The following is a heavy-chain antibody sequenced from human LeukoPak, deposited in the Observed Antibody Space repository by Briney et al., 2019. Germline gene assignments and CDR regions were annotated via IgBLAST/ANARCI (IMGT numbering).Heavy chain of an antibody. D-gene: IGHD4-11*01. CDR3: ARDSNYGMDV. J-gene: IGHJ6*02. CDR1: GSTFSSYW. CDR2: INRDGSST. Sequence: QTGGSLRLSCAASGSTFSSYWMHCVRQAEGKRLVWVSHINRDGSSTSHADSAKGRFTISRDNAKNTLYLQMNSLRAEDTAVYYCARDSNYGMDVWGQGTTVTVSS. V-gene: IGHV3-74*01.